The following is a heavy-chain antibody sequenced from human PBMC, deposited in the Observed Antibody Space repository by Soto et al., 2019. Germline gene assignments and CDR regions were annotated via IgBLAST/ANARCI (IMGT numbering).Heavy chain of an antibody. Sequence: QVQLLQSGAEVTEPGASVKLSCKASGFTFSTHGLTWVRQAPGQGLEWMGWHVAISWSTIYAQNFQGRVTVTTDRPTITGFLELKSLTSADTALYYFARVARYGSGSRHFDTWGQGSHVIVST. CDR1: GFTFSTHG. V-gene: IGHV1-18*01. J-gene: IGHJ4*02. CDR2: HVAISWST. D-gene: IGHD3-10*01. CDR3: ARVARYGSGSRHFDT.